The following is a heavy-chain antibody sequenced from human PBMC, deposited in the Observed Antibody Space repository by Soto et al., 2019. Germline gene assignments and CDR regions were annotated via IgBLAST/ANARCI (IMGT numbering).Heavy chain of an antibody. CDR1: GGSISSGSYY. CDR2: IYSGST. CDR3: ATRTDYYYGSGSLGGMDV. J-gene: IGHJ6*02. Sequence: QVQLQESGPGLVKPSQTLSLTCTVSGGSISSGSYYWSWIRQLPGKGLDWLGYIYSGSTYYNPSLKSRVTISVDTSKNQFSLKLNSVTAADTAVYYCATRTDYYYGSGSLGGMDVWGQGTTVTVSS. D-gene: IGHD3-10*01. V-gene: IGHV4-31*03.